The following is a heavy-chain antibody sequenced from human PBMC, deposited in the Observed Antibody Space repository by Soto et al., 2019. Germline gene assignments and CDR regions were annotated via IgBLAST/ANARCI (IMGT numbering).Heavy chain of an antibody. V-gene: IGHV3-23*01. Sequence: PGGSLRLSCAASGFTFSGYAMSWVRQAPGKGPEWVSGSGSGGSTYYADSVKGRFTISRDNSKNTLYLQMNSLRAEDTAVYSCAKAYYGSGSYASDAFDIWGQGTMVTVSS. CDR2: SGSGGST. D-gene: IGHD3-10*01. CDR1: GFTFSGYA. CDR3: AKAYYGSGSYASDAFDI. J-gene: IGHJ3*02.